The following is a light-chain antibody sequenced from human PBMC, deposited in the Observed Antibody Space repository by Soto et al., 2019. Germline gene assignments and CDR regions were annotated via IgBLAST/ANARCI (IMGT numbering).Light chain of an antibody. J-gene: IGKJ4*01. CDR3: QQRSNWPLN. Sequence: EIVLTQSPATLSLSPGERATLSSRASQSVSSYLAWYQQKPGQAPRLLIYDASNRATGIPARFSGSGSGTDFTLTISSLEPEDFAVYYCQQRSNWPLNFGGGTKVEIK. V-gene: IGKV3-11*01. CDR1: QSVSSY. CDR2: DAS.